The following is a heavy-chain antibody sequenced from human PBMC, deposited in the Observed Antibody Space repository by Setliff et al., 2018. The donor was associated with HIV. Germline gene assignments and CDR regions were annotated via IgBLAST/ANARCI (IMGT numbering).Heavy chain of an antibody. CDR3: ARQGNIVVVTSFDY. CDR1: GGSSSGYY. J-gene: IGHJ4*02. D-gene: IGHD2-21*02. CDR2: INHSGST. Sequence: PSETLSLTCGVYGGSSSGYYWSWIRQPPGKGLEWIGEINHSGSTNYNPSLKSRVTISVDTSKNQFYLRLNSVTAADTAVYYCARQGNIVVVTSFDYWGQGTLVTVSS. V-gene: IGHV4-34*01.